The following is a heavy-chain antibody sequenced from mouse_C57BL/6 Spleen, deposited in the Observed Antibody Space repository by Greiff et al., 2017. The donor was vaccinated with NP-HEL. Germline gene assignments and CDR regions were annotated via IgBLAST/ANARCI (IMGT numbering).Heavy chain of an antibody. J-gene: IGHJ2*01. CDR1: GFTFSSYA. CDR3: TRRDNWDVGFDY. D-gene: IGHD4-1*01. Sequence: EVMLVESGEGLVKPGGSLKLSCAASGFTFSSYAMSWVRQTPEKRLEWVAYISSGGDYIYYADTVKGRFTISRDNARNTLYLQMSSLKSEDTAMYYCTRRDNWDVGFDYWGKGTTLTVSS. CDR2: ISSGGDYI. V-gene: IGHV5-9-1*02.